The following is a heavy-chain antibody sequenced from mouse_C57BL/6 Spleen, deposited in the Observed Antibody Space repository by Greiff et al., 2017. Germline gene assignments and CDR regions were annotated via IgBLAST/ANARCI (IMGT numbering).Heavy chain of an antibody. D-gene: IGHD2-5*01. CDR3: TTGYSKSLFDY. J-gene: IGHJ2*01. V-gene: IGHV14-4*01. Sequence: EVKVVESGAELVRPGASVKLSCTASGFNIKDDYMHWVKQRPEQGLEWIGWIDPENGDTEYASKFQGKATIPADTSANTAYLQLSSLTSEDTSVYYCTTGYSKSLFDYWGQGTTLTVSS. CDR1: GFNIKDDY. CDR2: IDPENGDT.